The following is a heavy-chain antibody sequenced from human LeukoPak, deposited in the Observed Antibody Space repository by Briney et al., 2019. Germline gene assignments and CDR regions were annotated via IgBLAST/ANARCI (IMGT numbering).Heavy chain of an antibody. J-gene: IGHJ4*02. CDR2: ISSSSSSK. D-gene: IGHD6-13*01. V-gene: IGHV3-21*01. Sequence: PGGSLRLSCAASRFTFNTDTMNWVRQAPGKGLEWLSSISSSSSSKYYADSVRGRFIISRDNAKKSLYPQMNSLRAEDTAVYYCAKDVSMYSSSWYWVYWGQGTLVTVSS. CDR1: RFTFNTDT. CDR3: AKDVSMYSSSWYWVY.